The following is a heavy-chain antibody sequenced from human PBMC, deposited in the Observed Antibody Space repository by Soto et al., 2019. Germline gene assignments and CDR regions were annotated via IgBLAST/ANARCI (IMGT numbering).Heavy chain of an antibody. V-gene: IGHV3-23*01. CDR2: FRTSGDGGTT. Sequence: GGSLRLSCAASGFTFSSYSMSWVRQAPGKGLEWVSGFRTSGDGGTTYYADSVKGRFTISRDNSKNMLFLQMNSLRAEDTAIYYCAKKVNSGPGSQYFDYWGQGTLVTVLL. J-gene: IGHJ4*02. D-gene: IGHD3-10*01. CDR1: GFTFSSYS. CDR3: AKKVNSGPGSQYFDY.